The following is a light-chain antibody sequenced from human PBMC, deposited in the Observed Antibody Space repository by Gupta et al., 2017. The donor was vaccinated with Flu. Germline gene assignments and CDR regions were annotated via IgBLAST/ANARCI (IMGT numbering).Light chain of an antibody. V-gene: IGLV7-46*01. J-gene: IGLJ3*02. Sequence: AVVTQEPSLTVSPGGTVTLTCGSNTGAVTSGHYPFWFQQKPGQAPRTLIYDTSNKHSWTPVRFSGSLLAGNAALTLSGAQAEDDSYDYSLPSYNNALVVFGGGTKLTVL. CDR2: DTS. CDR1: TGAVTSGHY. CDR3: LPSYNNALVV.